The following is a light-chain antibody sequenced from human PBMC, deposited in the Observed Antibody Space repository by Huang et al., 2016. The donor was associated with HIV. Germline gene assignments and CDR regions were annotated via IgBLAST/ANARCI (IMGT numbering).Light chain of an antibody. V-gene: IGKV3-11*01. J-gene: IGKJ2*01. CDR3: QQRSAWPRT. CDR1: QSVFSY. CDR2: EAS. Sequence: EIVLTQSPATLSLSPGESATLSCRTSQSVFSYLAWYQQRPGQAPRLVIYEASNRATGVSARFSGRGSRTDFADTISRLESEDFAVYYCQQRSAWPRTFGQGTKLEI.